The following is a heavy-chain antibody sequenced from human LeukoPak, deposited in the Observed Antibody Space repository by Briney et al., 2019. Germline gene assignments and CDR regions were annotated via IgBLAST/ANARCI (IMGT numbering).Heavy chain of an antibody. CDR2: SDHSGST. Sequence: ETLSLTCTVSGGSITDYYWNWIRQPPGKGLEWIGYSDHSGSTNYNPSFKSRVTISVDTSKNQISLKLSSVTAADTAVYLCVRNRAFDIWGQGTMVTLSS. CDR1: GGSITDYY. CDR3: VRNRAFDI. J-gene: IGHJ3*02. V-gene: IGHV4-59*01.